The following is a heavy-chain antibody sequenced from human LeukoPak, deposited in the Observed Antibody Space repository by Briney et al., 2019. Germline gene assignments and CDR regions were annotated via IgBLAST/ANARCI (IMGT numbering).Heavy chain of an antibody. CDR1: GYTLTELS. CDR3: ARASVPYDFWSGYYYYYGMDV. D-gene: IGHD3-3*01. V-gene: IGHV1-24*01. Sequence: ASVKVFCKVSGYTLTELSMHWVRQAPGKGLEWMGGFDPEDGETIYAQKFQGRVTMTEDTSTDTAYMELSSLRSEDTAVYYCARASVPYDFWSGYYYYYGMDVWGQGTTVTVSS. CDR2: FDPEDGET. J-gene: IGHJ6*02.